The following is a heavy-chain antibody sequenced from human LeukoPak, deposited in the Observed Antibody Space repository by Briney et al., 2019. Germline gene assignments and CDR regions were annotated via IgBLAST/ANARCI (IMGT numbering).Heavy chain of an antibody. CDR1: GGSISRGVYC. V-gene: IGHV4-31*03. J-gene: IGHJ4*02. Sequence: KSSETLSLPCTVSGGSISRGVYCWSSIRQPPGRGLEWIVYIDYSRSTFYNPSLKSRLTISIIPSKNQFCVKMSCVSAAETAVYDCAADISGYRIFNDWGEGTLVTVSS. CDR3: AADISGYRIFND. CDR2: IDYSRST. D-gene: IGHD3-22*01.